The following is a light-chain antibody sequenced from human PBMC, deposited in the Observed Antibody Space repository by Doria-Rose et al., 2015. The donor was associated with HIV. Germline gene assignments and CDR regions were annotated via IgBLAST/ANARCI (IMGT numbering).Light chain of an antibody. CDR2: AAS. Sequence: IRMTQSPSSFSASTGDRVTITCRASQGISSYLAWYQQKPGKAPNLLIYAASTLQSGVPSRFSGSGSGTDFTLTISCLQSEDFATYYCQQYYSYPRAFGQGTRLEIK. CDR3: QQYYSYPRA. V-gene: IGKV1-8*01. CDR1: QGISSY. J-gene: IGKJ5*01.